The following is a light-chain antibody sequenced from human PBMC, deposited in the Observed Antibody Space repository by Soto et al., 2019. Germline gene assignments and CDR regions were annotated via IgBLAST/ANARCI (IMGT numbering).Light chain of an antibody. J-gene: IGKJ1*01. CDR3: QQYNNWPPWT. CDR1: QSVSSN. Sequence: EIVMTQSPATLSVSPGERATLSCRASQSVSSNLAWYQQKPGQAPRLLIYGASTRATGIPARFSGSGSGTEFTLTISCLPSEDFAVYYCQQYNNWPPWTFGQGNKVDIK. V-gene: IGKV3-15*01. CDR2: GAS.